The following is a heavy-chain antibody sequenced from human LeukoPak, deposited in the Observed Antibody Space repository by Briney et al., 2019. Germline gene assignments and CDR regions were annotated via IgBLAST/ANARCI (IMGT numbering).Heavy chain of an antibody. D-gene: IGHD6-13*01. J-gene: IGHJ4*02. Sequence: SETLSLTCAVYGGSFSGYYWSWIRQPPGKGLEWIGEIYHSGSTNYNPSLKSRVTISVDKSKNQFSLKPSFVTAADTAVYYCASEGSAAGTFFGYWGQGTLVTVSS. CDR3: ASEGSAAGTFFGY. CDR1: GGSFSGYY. V-gene: IGHV4-34*01. CDR2: IYHSGST.